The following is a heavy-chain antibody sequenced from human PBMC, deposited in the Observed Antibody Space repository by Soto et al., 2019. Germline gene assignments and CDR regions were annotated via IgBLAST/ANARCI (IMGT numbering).Heavy chain of an antibody. CDR3: GRPTGGNFFDY. CDR1: GFGFTSYW. J-gene: IGHJ4*02. V-gene: IGHV5-51*01. Sequence: GESLKISCKGSGFGFTSYWIAWVRQMPGKGLEWMGAIYPADSDTRYGPSFQGQVTISADKSTSTAYLQWSSLKPSDNAIYYCGRPTGGNFFDYWGQGTQVTVSS. CDR2: IYPADSDT.